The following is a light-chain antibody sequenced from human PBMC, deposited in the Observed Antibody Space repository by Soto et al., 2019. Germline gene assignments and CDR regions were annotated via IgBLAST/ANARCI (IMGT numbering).Light chain of an antibody. CDR1: QSINRD. CDR3: QQYSDWPLYT. J-gene: IGKJ2*01. Sequence: EIVMTQSPATLSVSPGESATLSCRASQSINRDLAWYEQKPGQTPRRVIYGASTWGTGVPPRFTGSGSGTEFTLTISNLQSEDFAVYYCQQYSDWPLYTFGQGTKLEIK. CDR2: GAS. V-gene: IGKV3D-15*01.